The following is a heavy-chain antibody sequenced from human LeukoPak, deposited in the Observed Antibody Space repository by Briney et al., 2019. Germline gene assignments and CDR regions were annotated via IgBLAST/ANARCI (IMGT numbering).Heavy chain of an antibody. CDR1: GFTFSSYA. V-gene: IGHV3-30-3*01. CDR2: ISYDGSNK. Sequence: GRSLRLSCAASGFTFSSYAMHWVRQAPGKGLEWVAVISYDGSNKYYADSVKGRFTISRDNSKNTRYLQMNSLRAEDTAVYYCATLTTVRDYWGQGTLVTVSS. D-gene: IGHD4-17*01. CDR3: ATLTTVRDY. J-gene: IGHJ4*02.